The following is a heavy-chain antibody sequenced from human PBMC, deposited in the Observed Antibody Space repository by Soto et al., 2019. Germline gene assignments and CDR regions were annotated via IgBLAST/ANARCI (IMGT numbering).Heavy chain of an antibody. CDR2: IGTAGDT. Sequence: EVQLVESGGGLVQPGGSLRLSCAASGFTFSSYDMHWVRQATGKGLEWVSAIGTAGDTYYPGSVKGRFTISRENAKKSLYLQMTSLRAGDTAVYYCARARHSGSWDYWGQGTLVTVSS. D-gene: IGHD6-13*01. CDR3: ARARHSGSWDY. CDR1: GFTFSSYD. J-gene: IGHJ4*02. V-gene: IGHV3-13*04.